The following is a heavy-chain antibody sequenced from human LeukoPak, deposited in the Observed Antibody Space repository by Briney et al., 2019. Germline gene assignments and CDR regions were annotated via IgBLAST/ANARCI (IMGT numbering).Heavy chain of an antibody. J-gene: IGHJ4*02. CDR2: IYHSGST. CDR1: GGSISSSNW. Sequence: SETLSLTCAVSGGSISSSNWWSWVRQPPGKGLEWIGEIYHSGSTNYNSSLKSRVTISVDKSKNQFSLKLSSVTAADTAVYYCARGSVDDILTGYYSLAGPRFDYWGQGTLVTLSS. V-gene: IGHV4-4*02. CDR3: ARGSVDDILTGYYSLAGPRFDY. D-gene: IGHD3-9*01.